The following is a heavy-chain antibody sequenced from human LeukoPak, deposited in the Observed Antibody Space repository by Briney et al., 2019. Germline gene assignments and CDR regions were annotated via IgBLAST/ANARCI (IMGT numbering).Heavy chain of an antibody. D-gene: IGHD6-13*01. CDR1: GGTLSSYA. J-gene: IGHJ4*02. CDR2: IITILGIA. V-gene: IGHV1-69*04. Sequence: SVKVSCKASGGTLSSYAIRWVRQAPGQGLEWMGTIITILGIAHYAQKFQRRVTITADKATSTGYIEQSSHIAEDTDVYFSVRSRTAVGTQIGYGGRGTLVTVSS. CDR3: VRSRTAVGTQIGY.